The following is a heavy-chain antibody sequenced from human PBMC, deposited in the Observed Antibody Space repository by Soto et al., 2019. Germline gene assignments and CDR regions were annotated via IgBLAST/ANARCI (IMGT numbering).Heavy chain of an antibody. J-gene: IGHJ4*02. Sequence: ASVKVSCKASGYTFTSYYMHLVRQAPVQGLEWMGIINPSGGSTRFAQKFQGRVTLTRDMSTNTVYMELSSLRSDDAAVYYCARHRGDTTSCYECHYWGPGTLVTVST. CDR2: INPSGGST. CDR1: GYTFTSYY. CDR3: ARHRGDTTSCYECHY. V-gene: IGHV1-46*01. D-gene: IGHD2-2*01.